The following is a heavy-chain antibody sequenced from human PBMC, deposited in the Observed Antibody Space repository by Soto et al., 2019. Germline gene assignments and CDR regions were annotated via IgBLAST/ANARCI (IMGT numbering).Heavy chain of an antibody. D-gene: IGHD4-17*01. CDR2: IYYSGST. CDR1: GGSIISSSYY. CDR3: ARRAYYGDYVGGTYYFDY. Sequence: SETLSLTCTVSGGSIISSSYYFFCIRQPPWKGLEWIGSIYYSGSTYYNPSLKSRVTISVDTSKNQFSLKLSSVTAADTAVYYCARRAYYGDYVGGTYYFDYWGQGTLVTVSS. J-gene: IGHJ4*02. V-gene: IGHV4-39*01.